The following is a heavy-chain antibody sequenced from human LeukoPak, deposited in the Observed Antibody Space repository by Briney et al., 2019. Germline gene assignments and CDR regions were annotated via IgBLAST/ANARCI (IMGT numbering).Heavy chain of an antibody. D-gene: IGHD4-23*01. CDR2: ISWNSGSI. CDR3: AKGRGGDYGGTNFDY. V-gene: IGHV3-9*03. Sequence: TGGSLRLSCAASGFTFDDYAMHWVRQAPGKGLEWVSGISWNSGSIGYADSVKGRFTISRDNAKNSLYLQMNSLRAEDMGLYYCAKGRGGDYGGTNFDYWGQGTLVTVSS. J-gene: IGHJ4*02. CDR1: GFTFDDYA.